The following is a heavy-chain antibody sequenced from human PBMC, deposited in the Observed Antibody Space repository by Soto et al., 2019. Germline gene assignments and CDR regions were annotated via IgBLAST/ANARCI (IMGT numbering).Heavy chain of an antibody. Sequence: QPGGSLRLSCAASGFTFSSYAMSWVRQAPGKGLEWVSAISGSGGSTYYADSVKGRFTISRDNSKNTLYLQMNSLRAEDTAVYYCAKDISVLRFLEWPQKFDYWGQGTLVTVSS. CDR3: AKDISVLRFLEWPQKFDY. J-gene: IGHJ4*02. CDR1: GFTFSSYA. V-gene: IGHV3-23*01. D-gene: IGHD3-3*01. CDR2: ISGSGGST.